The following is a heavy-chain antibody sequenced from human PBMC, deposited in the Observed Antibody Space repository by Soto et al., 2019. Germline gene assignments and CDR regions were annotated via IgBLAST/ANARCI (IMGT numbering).Heavy chain of an antibody. CDR1: GFTFSSYT. Sequence: PGGSLRLSCAASGFTFSSYTMNWVRQAPGKGLEWVSSISSSSSYIYYADSVNGRFTISRDNAKNSLYLQMNSLRAEDTGVYYCAREFGPGPYCYYYYGMDFWGQGTTVTVSS. CDR3: AREFGPGPYCYYYYGMDF. D-gene: IGHD3-16*01. V-gene: IGHV3-21*01. J-gene: IGHJ6*02. CDR2: ISSSSSYI.